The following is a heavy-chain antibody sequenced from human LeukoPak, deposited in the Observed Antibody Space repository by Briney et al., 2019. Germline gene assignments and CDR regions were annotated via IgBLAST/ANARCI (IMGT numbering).Heavy chain of an antibody. CDR2: ISDSGGTT. CDR3: AKGRDEDSSGWFYYYGMDV. J-gene: IGHJ6*02. V-gene: IGHV3-23*01. Sequence: PGGSLRLSCAASGFTFSTYAMSWVRQAPGKGLEWVSGISDSGGTTYYADSVKGRFTISRDNSKNTLYLQMNSLRAEDTAVYYCAKGRDEDSSGWFYYYGMDVWGQGTTVTVSS. D-gene: IGHD6-19*01. CDR1: GFTFSTYA.